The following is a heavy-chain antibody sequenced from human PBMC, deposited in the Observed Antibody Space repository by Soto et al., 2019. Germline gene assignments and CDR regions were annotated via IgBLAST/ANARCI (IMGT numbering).Heavy chain of an antibody. CDR3: ARDPLITMVRGVSNWFDP. Sequence: ASVKVSSKASGYTFTSYGISWVRQAPGQGLEWMGWISAYNGNTNYAQKLQGRVTMTTDTSTSTAYMELRSLRSDDTAVYYCARDPLITMVRGVSNWFDPWGQGTLVTVS. CDR1: GYTFTSYG. J-gene: IGHJ5*02. D-gene: IGHD3-10*01. V-gene: IGHV1-18*01. CDR2: ISAYNGNT.